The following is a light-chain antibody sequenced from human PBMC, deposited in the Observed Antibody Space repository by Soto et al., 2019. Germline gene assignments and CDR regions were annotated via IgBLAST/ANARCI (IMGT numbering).Light chain of an antibody. J-gene: IGKJ2*01. V-gene: IGKV4-1*01. CDR2: WAS. CDR1: QSLLYGGNDRDY. CDR3: QQYYTTPQT. Sequence: DIVMSQSPDSLPVSLGERATINCRSSQSLLYGGNDRDYLAWYQVKPGQPPKVLIYWASTREAGVPDRFSGSGSGTHFTLTISSLQAEDVATYYCQQYYTTPQTFGQGTKLEL.